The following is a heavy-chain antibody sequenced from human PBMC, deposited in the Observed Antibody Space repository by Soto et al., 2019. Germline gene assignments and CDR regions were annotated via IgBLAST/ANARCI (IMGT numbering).Heavy chain of an antibody. Sequence: ASVKVSCKASGGNFSSYAISWVRQAPGQGLEWMGGIIPIFGTANYAQKFQGRVTITADKSTSACYMELSSLRSEDTAVYYCAGYYYDSSGYSTFLGYWGQGTLVTVSS. D-gene: IGHD3-22*01. J-gene: IGHJ4*02. CDR3: AGYYYDSSGYSTFLGY. CDR2: IIPIFGTA. V-gene: IGHV1-69*06. CDR1: GGNFSSYA.